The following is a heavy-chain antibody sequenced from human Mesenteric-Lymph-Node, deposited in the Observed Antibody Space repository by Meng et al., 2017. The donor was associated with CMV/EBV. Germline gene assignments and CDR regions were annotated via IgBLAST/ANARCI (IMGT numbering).Heavy chain of an antibody. CDR2: IYPGDSDT. CDR3: AKQGRSGSYDY. Sequence: GESLKISCQGSGYSFTNYWIGWVRQMPGKGLECMGIIYPGDSDTRYSPSFQGQVTISADKSISTAYLQWSSLRASDTAMYYCAKQGRSGSYDYWGQGTLVTVSS. CDR1: GYSFTNYW. D-gene: IGHD1-26*01. J-gene: IGHJ4*02. V-gene: IGHV5-51*01.